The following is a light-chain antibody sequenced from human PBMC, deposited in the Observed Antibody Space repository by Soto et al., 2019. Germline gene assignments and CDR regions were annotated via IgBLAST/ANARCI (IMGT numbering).Light chain of an antibody. J-gene: IGKJ4*01. CDR3: QQFSSYPLT. V-gene: IGKV3-20*01. CDR1: QSVRSN. Sequence: EIVLTQSPATLSVSPGQRATLSCTDSQSVRSNLAWYQQKPGQAPKLLIYDAPSRATGIPDRFSGGGSGTDFTLNISRLEPEDFAVYYCQQFSSYPLTFGGGTKVDI. CDR2: DAP.